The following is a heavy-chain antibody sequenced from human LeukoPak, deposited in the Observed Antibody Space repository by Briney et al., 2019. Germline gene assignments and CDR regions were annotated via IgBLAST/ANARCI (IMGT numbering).Heavy chain of an antibody. J-gene: IGHJ6*03. CDR2: ISTYSDNT. CDR1: GYTFSNYG. CDR3: ARSGRPIYYYYMDV. V-gene: IGHV1-18*01. Sequence: ASVKVSCKASGYTFSNYGINWVRQAPGQGLEWMGWISTYSDNTNYAQKLQGRLTMTTDTSTSTAYMELRSLRSDDTAAYYCARSGRPIYYYYMDVWGIGTTVTVSS.